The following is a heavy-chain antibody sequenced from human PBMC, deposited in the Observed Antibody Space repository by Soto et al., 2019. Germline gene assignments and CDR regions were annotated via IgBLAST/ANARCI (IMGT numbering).Heavy chain of an antibody. CDR2: ISGDSGNT. CDR1: GYMFTKSA. D-gene: IGHD6-19*01. Sequence: ASVKVSCKASGYMFTKSAMHCVRQAPGQMLEWMGWISGDSGNTKYSPKLQDRVTITRDTSASTAYMELSSLRSEDTALYYCARDCVAAGNINFDYWGQGTLVTVSS. J-gene: IGHJ4*01. CDR3: ARDCVAAGNINFDY. V-gene: IGHV1-3*01.